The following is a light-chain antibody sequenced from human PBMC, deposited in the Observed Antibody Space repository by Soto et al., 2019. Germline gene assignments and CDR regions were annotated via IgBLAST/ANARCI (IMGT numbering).Light chain of an antibody. CDR1: QSVTNKY. J-gene: IGKJ2*01. V-gene: IGKV3-20*01. CDR2: GSS. Sequence: EVVLTQSPGTLPLSPGERATLSCRASQSVTNKYLAWYQQKPGQAPRLLIFGSSDRATGIPDRFSGSGSGTDFTLTISRLEPEDFAVYYCQQYGSSPPYTFGQGTKLEI. CDR3: QQYGSSPPYT.